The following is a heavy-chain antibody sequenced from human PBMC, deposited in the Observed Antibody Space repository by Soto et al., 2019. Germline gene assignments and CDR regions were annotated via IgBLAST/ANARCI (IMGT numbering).Heavy chain of an antibody. J-gene: IGHJ4*02. CDR3: AASLYDYIWGSYRYGPIGSFDY. CDR1: GFTFTSSA. D-gene: IGHD3-16*02. CDR2: IVVGSGNT. Sequence: SVKVSCKASGFTFTSSAMQWVRQARGQRLEWIGWIVVGSGNTNYAQKFQERVTITRDMSTSTAYMELSSLRSEDTAVYYCAASLYDYIWGSYRYGPIGSFDYWGQGTLVTVSS. V-gene: IGHV1-58*02.